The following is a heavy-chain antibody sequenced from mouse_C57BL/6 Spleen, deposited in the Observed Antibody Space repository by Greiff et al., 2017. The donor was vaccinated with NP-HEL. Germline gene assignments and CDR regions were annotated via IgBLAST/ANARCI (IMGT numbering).Heavy chain of an antibody. CDR2: ISSGGDYI. J-gene: IGHJ4*01. Sequence: EVQGVESGEGLVKPGGSLKLSCAASGFTFSSYAMSWVRQTPEKRLEWVAYISSGGDYIYYADTVKGRFTISRDNARNTLYLQMSSLKSGDTAMYYCTRGDYDGYYGYYAMDYWGQGTSVTVSS. CDR1: GFTFSSYA. V-gene: IGHV5-9-1*02. D-gene: IGHD2-3*01. CDR3: TRGDYDGYYGYYAMDY.